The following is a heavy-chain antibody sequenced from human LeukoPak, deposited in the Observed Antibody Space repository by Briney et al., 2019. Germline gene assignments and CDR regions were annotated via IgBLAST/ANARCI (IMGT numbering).Heavy chain of an antibody. J-gene: IGHJ4*02. CDR3: ARELEVGNTGYYFDY. D-gene: IGHD2-8*02. CDR1: GGSISSYY. V-gene: IGHV4-59*01. CDR2: IFYSGST. Sequence: SETLSLTCTVSGGSISSYYWSWIRQPPGKGLEWIGYIFYSGSTNYNPYLKSRVTISVDTSKNQFSLELNSVTSADTAVYFCARELEVGNTGYYFDYWGQGTLVTVSS.